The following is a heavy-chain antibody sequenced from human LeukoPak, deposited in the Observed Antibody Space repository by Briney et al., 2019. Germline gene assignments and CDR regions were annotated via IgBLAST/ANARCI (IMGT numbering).Heavy chain of an antibody. J-gene: IGHJ4*02. D-gene: IGHD3-9*01. CDR1: GYRSTTYG. V-gene: IGHV1-18*01. CDR2: TYNTYT. CDR3: ARALAQGGSFDLYYFDS. Sequence: ASVKVSCKTSGYRSTTYGLSWVRQDPGQGLEWMGWTYNTYTHYAETFRDRLTMTTDTSTSTSYLELRSLRSDDTAVYYCARALAQGGSFDLYYFDSWGQGSLVTVSS.